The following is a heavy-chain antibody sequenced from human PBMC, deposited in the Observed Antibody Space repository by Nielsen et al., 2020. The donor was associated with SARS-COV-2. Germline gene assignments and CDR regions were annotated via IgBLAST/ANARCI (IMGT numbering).Heavy chain of an antibody. Sequence: ASVKVSCKASGYTFTGYYMHWVRQAPGQGLEWMGRINPNSGGTNYAQKFQGRVTMTRDTSISTAYMELSRLRSEDTAVYYCARGVGATAFFDYWGQGTLVTVSS. CDR2: INPNSGGT. CDR1: GYTFTGYY. V-gene: IGHV1-2*06. J-gene: IGHJ4*02. D-gene: IGHD1-26*01. CDR3: ARGVGATAFFDY.